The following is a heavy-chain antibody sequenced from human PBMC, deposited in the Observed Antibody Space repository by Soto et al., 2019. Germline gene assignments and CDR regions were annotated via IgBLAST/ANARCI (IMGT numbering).Heavy chain of an antibody. Sequence: ASVKVSCKAPGYTFTSYDINWVRQATGQGFEWMGWMNPNSGNTGYAQKFQGRVTMTRNTSISTAYMELSSLRSEDTAVYYCARGRGGDYGLDVWGQGTTVTVSS. CDR3: ARGRGGDYGLDV. J-gene: IGHJ6*02. CDR2: MNPNSGNT. V-gene: IGHV1-8*01. CDR1: GYTFTSYD. D-gene: IGHD3-10*01.